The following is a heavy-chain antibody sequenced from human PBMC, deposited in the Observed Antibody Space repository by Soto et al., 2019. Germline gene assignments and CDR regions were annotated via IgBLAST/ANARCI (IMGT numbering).Heavy chain of an antibody. CDR2: IHYSGDT. CDR3: ARVRSGHYRVDY. Sequence: SETLSLTCTVSGDSIISGDYYWSWIRQPPGKGLEWIGYIHYSGDTYHNPSLKSRVSIPVDTSKNQFSLKLSSVTAADTAVYHCARVRSGHYRVDYWGQGTLVTVSS. V-gene: IGHV4-30-4*01. J-gene: IGHJ4*02. D-gene: IGHD3-3*01. CDR1: GDSIISGDYY.